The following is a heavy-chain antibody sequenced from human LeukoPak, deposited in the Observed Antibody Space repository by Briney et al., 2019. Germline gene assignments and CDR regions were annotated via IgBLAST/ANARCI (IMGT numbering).Heavy chain of an antibody. Sequence: SETLSLTCSVSGGSIGGSSYYWGWVCQPPGQGLEWIGTVYSSGTTYYNPSLKSRATISVDTSHNQFSLKVTSVTAADTAVYYCARDPSYYYMDVWGKGTTVTVSS. CDR2: VYSSGTT. CDR3: ARDPSYYYMDV. CDR1: GGSIGGSSYY. V-gene: IGHV4-39*07. J-gene: IGHJ6*03.